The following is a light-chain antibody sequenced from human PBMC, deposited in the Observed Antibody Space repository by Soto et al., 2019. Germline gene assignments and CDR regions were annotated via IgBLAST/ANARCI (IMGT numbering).Light chain of an antibody. CDR1: QRASSSF. V-gene: IGKV3-20*01. J-gene: IGKJ4*01. CDR2: GTS. Sequence: IVLTHSPGTLSLSPGERATLSCRASQRASSSFLAWYQQKPGQAPRLLIYGTSSRATGIPDRFSGSGSGTDFPLTISGLEPEDFAVYSCQQYGSSPTFGGGTKVDIK. CDR3: QQYGSSPT.